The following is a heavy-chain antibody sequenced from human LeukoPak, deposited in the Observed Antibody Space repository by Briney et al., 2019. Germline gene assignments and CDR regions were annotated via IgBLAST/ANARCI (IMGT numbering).Heavy chain of an antibody. J-gene: IGHJ4*02. CDR2: IIPIFGTA. Sequence: GASVKVSCKASGGSFSSYAISWVRQAPGQGLEWMGGIIPIFGTANHAQKFQGRVTITADESTSTAYMELSSLRSEDTAVYYCARDIGVYYFVYWRQGTLVTVSS. V-gene: IGHV1-69*13. CDR1: GGSFSSYA. D-gene: IGHD2-21*01. CDR3: ARDIGVYYFVY.